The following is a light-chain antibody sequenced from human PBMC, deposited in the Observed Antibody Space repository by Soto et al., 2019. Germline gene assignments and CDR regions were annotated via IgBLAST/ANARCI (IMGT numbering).Light chain of an antibody. Sequence: EIVMTQSPATLSVSPGERATLSCRASQSVNINLAWYQQKPGQAPRLLIYGTSTRATGVPARFSGSGSGTDFTLTISSLEPEDFAVYYCQQRSNWPPTFGQGTRLEIK. CDR1: QSVNIN. CDR3: QQRSNWPPT. V-gene: IGKV3-15*01. J-gene: IGKJ5*01. CDR2: GTS.